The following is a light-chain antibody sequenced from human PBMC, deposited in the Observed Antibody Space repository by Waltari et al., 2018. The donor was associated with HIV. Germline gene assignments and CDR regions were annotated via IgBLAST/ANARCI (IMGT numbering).Light chain of an antibody. J-gene: IGKJ1*01. CDR2: AAS. Sequence: DIQLTQSPSSLSASVGDRVTITCRASQSISTYLNWYQVKPGKAPKLLIYAASSSQSGVPSRFSGSGSGADFTLTISGLQPEDFACYYCQQSYSTPQTFGQGTKVEI. CDR3: QQSYSTPQT. CDR1: QSISTY. V-gene: IGKV1-39*01.